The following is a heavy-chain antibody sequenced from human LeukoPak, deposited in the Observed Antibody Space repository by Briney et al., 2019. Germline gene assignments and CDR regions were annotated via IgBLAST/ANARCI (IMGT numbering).Heavy chain of an antibody. D-gene: IGHD5-18*01. CDR3: ARDKAWIQPDAGMNWFDP. V-gene: IGHV1-2*02. CDR1: GYTFTGCY. J-gene: IGHJ5*02. Sequence: GASVKVSCKASGYTFTGCYMHWVRQAPGQGLEWMGWINPNSGGTNYAQKFQGRVTMTRDTSISTAYMELSRLRSDDTAVYYCARDKAWIQPDAGMNWFDPWGQGTLVTVSS. CDR2: INPNSGGT.